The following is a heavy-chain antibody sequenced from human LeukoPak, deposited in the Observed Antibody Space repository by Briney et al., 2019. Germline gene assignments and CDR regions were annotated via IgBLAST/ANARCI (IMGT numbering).Heavy chain of an antibody. CDR1: GYTFTGYY. Sequence: GASVKVSCKASGYTFTGYYMHWVRQAPGQGLEWMGWINPNSGGTNYAQKFQGRVTMTRDTSISTAYMELSRLRSDDTAVYYCARERAGWRCSSTSCYTGYYGMDVWGQGTTVTVSS. CDR3: ARERAGWRCSSTSCYTGYYGMDV. V-gene: IGHV1-2*02. J-gene: IGHJ6*02. D-gene: IGHD2-2*02. CDR2: INPNSGGT.